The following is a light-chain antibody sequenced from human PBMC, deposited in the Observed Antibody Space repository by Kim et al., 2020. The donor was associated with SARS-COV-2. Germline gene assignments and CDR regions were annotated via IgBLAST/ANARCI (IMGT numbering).Light chain of an antibody. Sequence: SYELTQPLSVSVALGQTARITCGGNNIGSKNVHWYQQKPGQAPVLVIYRDSNRPSGIPERFSGSNSGNTATLTISRAQAGDEADYYCQAWDSSTASWVFGGGTQLTVL. J-gene: IGLJ3*02. V-gene: IGLV3-9*01. CDR3: QAWDSSTASWV. CDR2: RDS. CDR1: NIGSKN.